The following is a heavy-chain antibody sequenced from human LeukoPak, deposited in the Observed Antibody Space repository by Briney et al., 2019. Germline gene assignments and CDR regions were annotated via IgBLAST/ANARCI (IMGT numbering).Heavy chain of an antibody. J-gene: IGHJ4*02. V-gene: IGHV3-23*01. D-gene: IGHD6-19*01. Sequence: GGSLRLSCAASGFTFSSYAMNWIRQAPGKGLEWVSVISSSGGTTYYSDSVKGRFIISRDNSKNTLYLQMNSLRAEDTAVYYCAKAGIAVPATPEYCGQGTQVTVSS. CDR1: GFTFSSYA. CDR2: ISSSGGTT. CDR3: AKAGIAVPATPEY.